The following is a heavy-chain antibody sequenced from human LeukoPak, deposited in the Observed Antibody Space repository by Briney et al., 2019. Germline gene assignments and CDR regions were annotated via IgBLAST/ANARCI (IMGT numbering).Heavy chain of an antibody. CDR1: GCTFTTYD. V-gene: IGHV1-8*01. Sequence: ASVKVSCKASGCTFTTYDIKWVRQATGHRLECMGWMNPNRGKTRYAQKFQGRGTMTRNTSISTAYMELSSLRSEDTAVYYCSRGSGYYGSGSYPWVQGTLVTVSS. CDR2: MNPNRGKT. CDR3: SRGSGYYGSGSYP. D-gene: IGHD3-10*01. J-gene: IGHJ4*02.